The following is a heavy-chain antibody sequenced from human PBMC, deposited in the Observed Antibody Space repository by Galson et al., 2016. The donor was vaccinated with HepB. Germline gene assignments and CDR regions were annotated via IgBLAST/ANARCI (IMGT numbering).Heavy chain of an antibody. CDR2: IAPIFRTA. CDR1: GGTFSSYA. Sequence: SVKVSCKASGGTFSSYAIAWVRQAPGQGLEWMGGIAPIFRTANYAQKFQGRVNITADESTTTSYVELRSLRSEDTAVYYCARGPNVGAPGTPVNYFDFWGQGTLVTVSS. J-gene: IGHJ4*02. CDR3: ARGPNVGAPGTPVNYFDF. D-gene: IGHD6-13*01. V-gene: IGHV1-69*13.